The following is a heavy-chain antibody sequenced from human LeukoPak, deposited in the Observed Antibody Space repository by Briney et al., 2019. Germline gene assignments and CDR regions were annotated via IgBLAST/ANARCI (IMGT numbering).Heavy chain of an antibody. V-gene: IGHV3-7*01. CDR1: GFSFRDFW. CDR2: INQGGSVK. J-gene: IGHJ4*02. D-gene: IGHD5-12*01. CDR3: ARFGYSGWNLEY. Sequence: PGGSLRLSRAASGFSFRDFWMTWVRQAPGKGLERVANINQGGSVKYYMDSVKGRFTISRDDAESSLYVQMNSLRDEDTAVYYCARFGYSGWNLEYWGQGTLVTVSS.